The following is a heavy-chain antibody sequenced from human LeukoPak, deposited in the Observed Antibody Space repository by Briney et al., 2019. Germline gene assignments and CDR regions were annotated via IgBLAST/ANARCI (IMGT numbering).Heavy chain of an antibody. V-gene: IGHV3-21*01. J-gene: IGHJ3*02. D-gene: IGHD1-26*01. CDR3: ARALPSPLYSGSYADAFDI. CDR1: GFTFKTYW. CDR2: ISSSSSYI. Sequence: PGGSLRLSCAASGFTFKTYWMHWVRQAPGKGLEWVSSISSSSSYIYYADSVKGRFTISRDNAKNSLYLQMNSLRAEDTAVYYCARALPSPLYSGSYADAFDIWGQGTMVTVSS.